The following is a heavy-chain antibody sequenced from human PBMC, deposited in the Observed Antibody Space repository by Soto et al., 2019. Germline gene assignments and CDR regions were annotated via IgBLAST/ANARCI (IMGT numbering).Heavy chain of an antibody. D-gene: IGHD4-17*01. CDR3: ARTTAVPNTLRSRYFFDY. Sequence: SETLSLTCSVSGGSVSNKTYYWSWIRQPPGKRLEWIGYVYYSGTTNYNPSLKSRVTISVDLSKNQFSLRLSSVATADTALYYCARTTAVPNTLRSRYFFDYWGQGTLVTVSS. V-gene: IGHV4-61*01. J-gene: IGHJ4*02. CDR2: VYYSGTT. CDR1: GGSVSNKTYY.